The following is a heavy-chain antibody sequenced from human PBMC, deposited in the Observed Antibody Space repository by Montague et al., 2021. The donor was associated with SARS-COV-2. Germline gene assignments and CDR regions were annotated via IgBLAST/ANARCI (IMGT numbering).Heavy chain of an antibody. CDR1: GGSISRNY. CDR2: IYYRGRT. CDR3: ARDVPYDWFGA. V-gene: IGHV4-59*01. Sequence: SETLSLTCTVSGGSISRNYWSWIRQPPGKGLEWIGYIYYRGRTNYNPSLKSRITMSVDTSKNQFSLKVSSVIAADTAVYYCARDVPYDWFGAWGQGKLVTVSS. J-gene: IGHJ5*02. D-gene: IGHD3-16*01.